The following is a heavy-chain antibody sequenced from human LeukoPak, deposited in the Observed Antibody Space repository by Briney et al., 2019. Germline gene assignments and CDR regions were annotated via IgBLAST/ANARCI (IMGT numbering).Heavy chain of an antibody. CDR2: IYHSGST. CDR3: ARGRFWSGRNWFDP. Sequence: SETLSLTCTVSGYSISSGYYWAWIRQPPGKGLEWIGSIYHSGSTYYNPSLKSRVTISVDTSKNQFSLKLSSVTAADTAVYYCARGRFWSGRNWFDPWGQGTLVTVSS. D-gene: IGHD3-3*01. V-gene: IGHV4-38-2*02. CDR1: GYSISSGYY. J-gene: IGHJ5*02.